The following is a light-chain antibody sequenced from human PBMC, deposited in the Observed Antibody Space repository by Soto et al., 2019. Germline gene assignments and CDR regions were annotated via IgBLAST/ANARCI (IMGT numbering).Light chain of an antibody. CDR1: SSDLGTYNL. Sequence: QSALTQPASVSGSPGQSITISCTETSSDLGTYNLVSWYQQHPGKAPKLMIYEVSKRPSGVSNRFSGSKSGYTASLTISGLQAEDEADYYCSSYAGGSTFVVFGGGTKVTVL. V-gene: IGLV2-23*02. J-gene: IGLJ2*01. CDR2: EVS. CDR3: SSYAGGSTFVV.